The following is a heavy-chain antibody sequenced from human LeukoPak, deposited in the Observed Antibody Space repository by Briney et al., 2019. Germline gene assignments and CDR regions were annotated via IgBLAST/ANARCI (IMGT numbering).Heavy chain of an antibody. CDR1: GFTFSSYS. D-gene: IGHD3-10*01. J-gene: IGHJ4*02. Sequence: GGSLRLSCAASGFTFSSYSMNWVRQAPGKGLEWVSSISSSSSYIYYADSGKGRFTISRDNANNELYLKMSRLRAEDTAVYYCARGFDTMVRGGIDFDYWGQGTLVTVSS. CDR2: ISSSSSYI. CDR3: ARGFDTMVRGGIDFDY. V-gene: IGHV3-21*01.